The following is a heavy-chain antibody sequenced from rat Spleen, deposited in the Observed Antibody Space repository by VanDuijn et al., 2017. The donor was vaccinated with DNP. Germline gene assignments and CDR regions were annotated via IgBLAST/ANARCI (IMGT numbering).Heavy chain of an antibody. CDR3: ARSSAGFYAGSYLTPFDY. CDR2: ISFDGSST. CDR1: GFTFSKSA. Sequence: EVQLVESGGGLVQPGRSLKISCVASGFTFSKSAMAWVRQAPTEGLEWVAAISFDGSSTYYRDSVKGRFTISRDNAKSTLYLQMDSLRSEDTATYYCARSSAGFYAGSYLTPFDYWGQGVMVTVSS. V-gene: IGHV5-29*01. J-gene: IGHJ2*01. D-gene: IGHD1-12*02.